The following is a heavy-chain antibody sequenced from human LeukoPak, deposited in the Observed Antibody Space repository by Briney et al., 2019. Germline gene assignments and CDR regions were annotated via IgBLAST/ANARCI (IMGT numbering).Heavy chain of an antibody. CDR2: INTNTGSP. CDR3: ARDEGFPPDGRYYYYMDV. J-gene: IGHJ6*03. D-gene: IGHD2-15*01. CDR1: GYTFTSYA. V-gene: IGHV7-4-1*02. Sequence: GASVKVSCKASGYTFTSYAMNWVRQAPGQGLEWMGWINTNTGSPAYAQGFTGRFVFSLDTSVSTAYLQISSLKAEDTAVYYCARDEGFPPDGRYYYYMDVWGKGTTVTVSS.